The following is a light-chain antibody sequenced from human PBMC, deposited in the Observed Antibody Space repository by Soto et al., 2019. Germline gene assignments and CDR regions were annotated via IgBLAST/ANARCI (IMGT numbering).Light chain of an antibody. CDR3: QQRSNWPVIWT. J-gene: IGKJ1*01. CDR2: DAS. Sequence: EIVLTQSPATLSLSPGERATLSCRASQSVSSYLAWYQQKPGQAPRLLIYDASNRATGIPARFSGSGSGTDFTLTISSLEPEDFAVYYCQQRSNWPVIWTFGQGTKVEIK. V-gene: IGKV3-11*01. CDR1: QSVSSY.